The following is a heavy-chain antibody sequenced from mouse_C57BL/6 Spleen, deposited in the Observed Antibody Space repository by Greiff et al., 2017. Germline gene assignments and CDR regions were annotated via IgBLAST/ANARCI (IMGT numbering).Heavy chain of an antibody. Sequence: QVQLQQPGAELVKPGASVKLSCKASGYTFTSYWMHWVKQRPGQGLEWIGMIHPNSGSTNYNEKFKSKATLTVDTSSSTAYMQLSSLTSEDSAVYDSARGEYSKRYFEVWGTGTTVTVSS. CDR1: GYTFTSYW. V-gene: IGHV1-64*01. CDR2: IHPNSGST. D-gene: IGHD2-5*01. J-gene: IGHJ1*03. CDR3: ARGEYSKRYFEV.